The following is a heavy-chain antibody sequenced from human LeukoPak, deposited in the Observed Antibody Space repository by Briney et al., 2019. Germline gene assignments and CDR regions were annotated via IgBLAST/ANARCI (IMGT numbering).Heavy chain of an antibody. CDR2: ISWNSGSI. V-gene: IGHV3-9*01. CDR1: GFTFDDYA. J-gene: IGHJ4*02. D-gene: IGHD4-23*01. CDR3: AKETPYGGNEDYFDY. Sequence: PGGSLRLSCATSGFTFDDYAMHWVRQAPGKGLEWVSGISWNSGSIGYADSVKGRFTISRDNAKNSLYLQMNSLRAEDTALYYCAKETPYGGNEDYFDYWGQGTLVTVSS.